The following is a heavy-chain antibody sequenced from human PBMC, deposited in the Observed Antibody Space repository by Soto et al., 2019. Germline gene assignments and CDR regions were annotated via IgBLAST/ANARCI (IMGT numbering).Heavy chain of an antibody. D-gene: IGHD3-3*01. CDR3: ARHNGREYYDFWSGPYYYYYMDV. Sequence: NPSETLSLTCTVSGGSISSSSYYWGWIRQPPGKGLEWIGSIYYSGSTYYNPSLKSRVTISVDTSKNQFSLKLSSVTAADTAVYYCARHNGREYYDFWSGPYYYYYMDVWGKGTTVTVSS. J-gene: IGHJ6*03. CDR2: IYYSGST. V-gene: IGHV4-39*01. CDR1: GGSISSSSYY.